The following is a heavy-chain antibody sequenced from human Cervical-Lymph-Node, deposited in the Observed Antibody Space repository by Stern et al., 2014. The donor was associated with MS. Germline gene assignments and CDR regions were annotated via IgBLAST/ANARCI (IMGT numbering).Heavy chain of an antibody. CDR3: AKGLTATTGRRDAFDI. CDR2: IRGGGDSI. V-gene: IGHV3-23*04. D-gene: IGHD1-14*01. Sequence: EVQLVQSGGGLVQPGGSLRLSCAVSGFTFNMYAVSWVRQAPGKGLEWVSSIRGGGDSIYYADTVKSRFTISKDNSKNKVFLQMNSLRAEDTAIYYCAKGLTATTGRRDAFDIWGQGTRVTVSS. CDR1: GFTFNMYA. J-gene: IGHJ3*02.